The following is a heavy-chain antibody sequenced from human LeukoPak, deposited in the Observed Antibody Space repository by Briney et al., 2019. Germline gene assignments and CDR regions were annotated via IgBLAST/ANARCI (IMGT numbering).Heavy chain of an antibody. CDR1: GGTFSSYA. CDR3: ARCIAARDYYYYMDV. D-gene: IGHD6-6*01. Sequence: EASVKVSCKASGGTFSSYAISWVRQAPGQGLDWMGGVIPIFGTANYAQKFQGRVTITTDESTSTAYMELSSLRSEDTAVYYCARCIAARDYYYYMDVWGKGTTVTVSS. V-gene: IGHV1-69*05. CDR2: VIPIFGTA. J-gene: IGHJ6*03.